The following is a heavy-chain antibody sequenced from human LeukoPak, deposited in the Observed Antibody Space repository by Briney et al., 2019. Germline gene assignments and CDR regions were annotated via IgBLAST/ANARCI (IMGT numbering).Heavy chain of an antibody. CDR3: ARHRGYSYGYLDY. CDR2: IYSTGST. Sequence: SETLSLTCTVSGGSVSSSGYYWGWIRQPPGTGLEWIGSIYSTGSTYYNPSLKSRVTIFVVTSKNHFSLKLTSVTAADSAVYYCARHRGYSYGYLDYSGQGILVTVSS. CDR1: GGSVSSSGYY. D-gene: IGHD5-18*01. V-gene: IGHV4-39*01. J-gene: IGHJ4*02.